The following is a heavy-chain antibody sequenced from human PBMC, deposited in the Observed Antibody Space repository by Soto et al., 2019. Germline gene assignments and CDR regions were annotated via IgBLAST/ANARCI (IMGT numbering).Heavy chain of an antibody. CDR2: IYYSGST. V-gene: IGHV4-31*03. CDR1: GGSISSGGYY. Sequence: TLSLTCTVSGGSISSGGYYWSWIRQHPGKGLEWIGYIYYSGSTYYNPSLKSRVTISVDTSKNQFSLKLSSVTAADTAVYYCARSMTTVVTLDYWGQGTLVTVSS. D-gene: IGHD4-17*01. CDR3: ARSMTTVVTLDY. J-gene: IGHJ4*02.